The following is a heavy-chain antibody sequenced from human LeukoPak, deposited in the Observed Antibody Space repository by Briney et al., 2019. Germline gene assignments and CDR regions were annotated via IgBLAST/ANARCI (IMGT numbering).Heavy chain of an antibody. J-gene: IGHJ4*02. D-gene: IGHD4-17*01. CDR3: ARDLFLGIGYGDYVEEGFDY. V-gene: IGHV4-34*01. CDR2: INRSGST. Sequence: SETLSHTCAVYGGSFSGYYWSWIRQPPGKGLEWIGEINRSGSTNYNPSLKSRVTISVDTSKNQFSLKLSSVTAADTAVYYCARDLFLGIGYGDYVEEGFDYWGQGTLVTVSS. CDR1: GGSFSGYY.